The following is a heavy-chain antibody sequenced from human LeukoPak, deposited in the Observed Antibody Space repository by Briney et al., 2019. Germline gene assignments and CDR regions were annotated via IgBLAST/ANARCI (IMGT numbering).Heavy chain of an antibody. CDR2: LYHSGRT. V-gene: IGHV4-38-2*02. CDR1: GYSITNGYY. J-gene: IGHJ2*01. Sequence: SETLSLTGTVSGYSITNGYYWAWIRQPPGMGLEWIGSLYHSGRTYHNASLKSRVTMSVDTSQNHFSLNLSPVTAADTAVYYCAREVISPAATGYFDLWGRGTPVTVSS. CDR3: AREVISPAATGYFDL. D-gene: IGHD2-15*01.